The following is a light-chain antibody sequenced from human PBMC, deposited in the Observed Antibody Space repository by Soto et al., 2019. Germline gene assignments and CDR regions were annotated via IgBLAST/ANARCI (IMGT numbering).Light chain of an antibody. J-gene: IGLJ3*02. V-gene: IGLV2-14*01. CDR1: SSDVVTYNY. Sequence: QSALTQPASVSGSPGQSITISCTGTSSDVVTYNYVSWYQHRPGKAPKLMIYDVSYRPSGFSNRFSGSKSANTASLTISGLQAEDEADYYCSSYTTSNTQVFGGGTKLPS. CDR3: SSYTTSNTQV. CDR2: DVS.